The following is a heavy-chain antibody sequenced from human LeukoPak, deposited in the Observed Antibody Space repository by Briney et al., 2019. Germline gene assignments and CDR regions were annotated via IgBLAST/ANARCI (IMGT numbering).Heavy chain of an antibody. J-gene: IGHJ4*02. Sequence: SETLSLTCTVSGGSISSSSYYWGWIRQPPGKGLEWIGSIYYSGSTYYNPSLKSRVTISVDTSKNQFSLKLSSVTAADTAVYYCARRGIPGYCSSTSCYNYWGQGTLVTASS. V-gene: IGHV4-39*01. CDR3: ARRGIPGYCSSTSCYNY. CDR2: IYYSGST. CDR1: GGSISSSSYY. D-gene: IGHD2-2*02.